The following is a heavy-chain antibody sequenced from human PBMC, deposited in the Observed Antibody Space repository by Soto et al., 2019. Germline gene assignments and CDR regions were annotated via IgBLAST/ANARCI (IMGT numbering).Heavy chain of an antibody. V-gene: IGHV3-21*01. J-gene: IGHJ6*02. D-gene: IGHD5-18*01. Sequence: GGSLRLSXAASGFTFSSYSMNWVRQAPGKGLEWVSSISSSSSYIYYADSVKGRFTISRDNAKNSLYLQMNSLRAEDTAVYYCARDRIQLWPGGMDVWGQGTTVTVSS. CDR3: ARDRIQLWPGGMDV. CDR2: ISSSSSYI. CDR1: GFTFSSYS.